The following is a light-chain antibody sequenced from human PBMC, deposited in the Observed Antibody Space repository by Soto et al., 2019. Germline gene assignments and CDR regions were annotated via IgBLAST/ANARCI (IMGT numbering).Light chain of an antibody. CDR2: DAS. Sequence: EIVLTQSPDTLSLSPGERATLSCRASQSVAKFLAWYQQKGGQAPRLLIFDASTRATGIPDRFNATGSGRAFTLTISSLEREDFAVYYCQQYGSSPTFGPGTKVDIK. J-gene: IGKJ3*01. CDR3: QQYGSSPT. V-gene: IGKV3-11*02. CDR1: QSVAKF.